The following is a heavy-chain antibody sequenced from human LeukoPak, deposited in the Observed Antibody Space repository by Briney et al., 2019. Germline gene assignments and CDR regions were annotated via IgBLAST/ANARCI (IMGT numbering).Heavy chain of an antibody. CDR1: GFTFSSYA. CDR2: ISGSGGST. V-gene: IGHV3-23*01. Sequence: GGSLRPSCAASGFTFSSYAVSWARRAPGKGLEWVSAISGSGGSTYYADSVKGRFTISRDNSKNTLYLQMNSLRADDTAVYYCAKGSSSSGWYVAFDYWGQGTQVTVSS. CDR3: AKGSSSSGWYVAFDY. J-gene: IGHJ4*02. D-gene: IGHD6-19*01.